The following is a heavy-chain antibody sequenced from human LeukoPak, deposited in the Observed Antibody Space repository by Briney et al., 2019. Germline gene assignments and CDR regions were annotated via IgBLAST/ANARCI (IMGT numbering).Heavy chain of an antibody. J-gene: IGHJ6*02. CDR3: ASGPGIAVAGTPYYGMDV. V-gene: IGHV1-46*01. Sequence: ASVKVYCKASGYTFTSYYMHWVRQAPGQGVEWMGIINPSGGSTSYAQKFQGRVTMTRDTSTSTVYMELSSLRSEDTAVYYCASGPGIAVAGTPYYGMDVWGQGATVTVSS. CDR1: GYTFTSYY. D-gene: IGHD6-19*01. CDR2: INPSGGST.